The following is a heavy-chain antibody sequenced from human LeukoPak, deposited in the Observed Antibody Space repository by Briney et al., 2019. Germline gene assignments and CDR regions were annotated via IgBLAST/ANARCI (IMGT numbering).Heavy chain of an antibody. J-gene: IGHJ6*02. CDR3: ARDLKGSAYYYGMDI. D-gene: IGHD6-19*01. CDR2: ISGSDDST. Sequence: GGSLRLSCAASGFTVTTNYMTWVRQAPGKGLEWVSAISGSDDSTYYADSVKGRFTISRDNSKNTLYLQMNSLRAEDTAVYYCARDLKGSAYYYGMDIWGQGTTVTV. CDR1: GFTVTTNY. V-gene: IGHV3-23*01.